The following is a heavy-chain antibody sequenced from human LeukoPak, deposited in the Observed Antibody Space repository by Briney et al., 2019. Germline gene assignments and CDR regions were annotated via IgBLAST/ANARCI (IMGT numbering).Heavy chain of an antibody. CDR2: IYPGDSDT. Sequence: GESLEIPFKGSGYSFTSYWIGWVRQMPGKGLEWMGIIYPGDSDTRYSPSFQGQATISADKSISTAYLQWSSLKASDTAMYYCARGGYCSSTSCQPTDWFDPWGQGTLVTVSS. V-gene: IGHV5-51*01. CDR3: ARGGYCSSTSCQPTDWFDP. J-gene: IGHJ5*02. CDR1: GYSFTSYW. D-gene: IGHD2-2*01.